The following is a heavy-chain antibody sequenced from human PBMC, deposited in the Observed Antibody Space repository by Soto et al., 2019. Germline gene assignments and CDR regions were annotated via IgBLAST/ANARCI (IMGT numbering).Heavy chain of an antibody. CDR1: GFTFSSYS. V-gene: IGHV3-48*01. D-gene: IGHD1-26*01. CDR3: ARDRMGYYLDY. Sequence: GGSLRLSCAASGFTFSSYSMNWVRQAPGKGLEWVSYISSSTTTIYYADSVKGRFTISRDNAKNSLYLQMNSLRAEDTAVYYCARDRMGYYLDYWGQGTLVTVSS. J-gene: IGHJ4*02. CDR2: ISSSTTTI.